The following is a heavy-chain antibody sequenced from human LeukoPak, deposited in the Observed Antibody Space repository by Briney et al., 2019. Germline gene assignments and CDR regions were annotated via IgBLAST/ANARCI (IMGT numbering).Heavy chain of an antibody. Sequence: SETLSLTCTVSGGSLSSYYWSWIRQPPGKGLEWIGYIYYSGSTNYNPSLKSRVTISVDTSKNQFSLKLSSVTAADTAVYYCARVDPDSSSTPEVFDYWGQGTLVTVSS. V-gene: IGHV4-59*01. D-gene: IGHD6-6*01. CDR3: ARVDPDSSSTPEVFDY. CDR2: IYYSGST. CDR1: GGSLSSYY. J-gene: IGHJ4*02.